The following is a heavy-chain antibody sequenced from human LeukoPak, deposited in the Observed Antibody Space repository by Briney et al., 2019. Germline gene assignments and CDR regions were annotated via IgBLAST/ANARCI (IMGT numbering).Heavy chain of an antibody. CDR3: AGQDIVVVPLQSAFPAY. CDR1: GDSVSSNSAA. CDR2: IYYRSKWYN. Sequence: SQTLSLTCAISGDSVSSNSAAWNWIRQSPSRGLEWLGRIYYRSKWYNDYAVSVKSRITINPDTSKNQFSLQLTSVTAADTAVYYCAGQDIVVVPLQSAFPAYWGQGALVTVSS. J-gene: IGHJ4*02. D-gene: IGHD2-2*01. V-gene: IGHV6-1*01.